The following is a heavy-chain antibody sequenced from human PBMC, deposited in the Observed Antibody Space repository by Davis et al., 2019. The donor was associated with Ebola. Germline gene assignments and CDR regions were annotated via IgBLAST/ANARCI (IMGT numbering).Heavy chain of an antibody. CDR3: ARDRVGNMYDAFDM. V-gene: IGHV3-48*02. CDR1: GFTFSSYS. D-gene: IGHD2/OR15-2a*01. J-gene: IGHJ3*02. Sequence: GGSLRLSCAASGFTFSSYSMIWVRQAPGKGLEWVSYISGGGGTIYYADSVKGRFTISRDKAKNSLYLQMNSLRDEDTAMYYFARDRVGNMYDAFDMWGQGTMVTVSS. CDR2: ISGGGGTI.